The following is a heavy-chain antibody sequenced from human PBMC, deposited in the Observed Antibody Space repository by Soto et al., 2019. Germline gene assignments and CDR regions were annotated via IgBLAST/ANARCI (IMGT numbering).Heavy chain of an antibody. CDR1: GFTLRDYY. Sequence: QVQLVESGGGLVKPGGSLRLSCDASGFTLRDYYMSWVRQAPGKGLEWISYISSSGTTVYYADSVKGRFTVSRDNAENSQYLQMNSLRAEDPAVYYCARALRGYYDSYYYYMDVWGKGPRSPSP. CDR3: ARALRGYYDSYYYYMDV. CDR2: ISSSGTTV. D-gene: IGHD3-3*01. V-gene: IGHV3-11*01. J-gene: IGHJ6*03.